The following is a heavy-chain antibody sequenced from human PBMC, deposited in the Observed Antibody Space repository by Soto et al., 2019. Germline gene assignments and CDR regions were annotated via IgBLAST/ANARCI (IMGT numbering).Heavy chain of an antibody. CDR3: AHSPWGAAPDY. CDR1: GFSLIGSGMR. CDR2: IDWDDDE. V-gene: IGHV2-70*04. Sequence: SGPTLVNPTQTLTLTCSFSGFSLIGSGMRVSWLRQPPGKALEWLARIDWDDDEFYSTSLRSRLTISKDTSKNQVVLTMTNMDPVDTATYYCAHSPWGAAPDYWGQGTPVTVSS. D-gene: IGHD3-16*01. J-gene: IGHJ4*02.